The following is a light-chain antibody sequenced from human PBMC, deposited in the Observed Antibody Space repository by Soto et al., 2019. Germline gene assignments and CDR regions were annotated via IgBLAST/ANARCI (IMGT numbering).Light chain of an antibody. V-gene: IGKV3-15*01. CDR1: QSVSSD. CDR3: QQYNNWPLT. CDR2: GAS. Sequence: EIVMTQLPATLSVSPGERATLSCRASQSVSSDLAWYQQSPGQAPRLLIYGASTRATGIPARFSGSGSGTEFTLTISSLQSEDFAVYYCQQYNNWPLTFGGGTKVDIK. J-gene: IGKJ4*01.